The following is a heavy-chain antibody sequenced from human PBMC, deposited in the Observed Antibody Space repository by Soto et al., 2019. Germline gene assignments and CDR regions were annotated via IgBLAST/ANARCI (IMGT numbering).Heavy chain of an antibody. Sequence: PSETLSLTCTVSGVSISSYYWSWIRQPPGKGLEWIGYIYYSASTNYNPSLKSRVTISVDTSKNQFSLKLSSVTAADTAVYYCARGWTVGITTIDYWGQGTLVTVSS. J-gene: IGHJ4*02. CDR2: IYYSAST. CDR1: GVSISSYY. D-gene: IGHD3-22*01. V-gene: IGHV4-59*01. CDR3: ARGWTVGITTIDY.